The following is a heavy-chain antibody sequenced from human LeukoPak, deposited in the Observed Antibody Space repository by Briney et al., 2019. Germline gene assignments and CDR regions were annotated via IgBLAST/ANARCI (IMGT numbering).Heavy chain of an antibody. D-gene: IGHD3-10*01. CDR3: ASQGRFGELKWFDP. CDR1: GGTLSSYA. CDR2: IIPIFGIA. Sequence: PSVNVSCKASGGTLSSYAISWVRQAPGQGLEWMGRIIPIFGIANYAQKFRGRVTITANKSTSTAYMELSSLRSEDRAVYYCASQGRFGELKWFDPWGQGTLVTVSS. V-gene: IGHV1-69*04. J-gene: IGHJ5*02.